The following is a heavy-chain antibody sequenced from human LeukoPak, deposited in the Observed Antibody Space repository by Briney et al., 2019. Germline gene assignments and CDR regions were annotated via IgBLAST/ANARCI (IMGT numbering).Heavy chain of an antibody. V-gene: IGHV4-39*01. J-gene: IGHJ5*02. Sequence: KPSETLSLTCTVSGGSISSSSYYWGWIRQPPGKGLECIGSIYYSGSTYYNPSLKSRVTISVDTSKNQFSLKPSSVTAADTAVYYCARRSDFWTRQETWFDPWGQGTLVTVSS. CDR3: ARRSDFWTRQETWFDP. CDR2: IYYSGST. CDR1: GGSISSSSYY. D-gene: IGHD3/OR15-3a*01.